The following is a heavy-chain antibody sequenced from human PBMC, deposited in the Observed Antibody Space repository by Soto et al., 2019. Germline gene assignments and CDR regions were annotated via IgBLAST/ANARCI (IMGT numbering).Heavy chain of an antibody. V-gene: IGHV5-51*01. Sequence: PGESLKISCKGSGYKFTNYWIGWVRQMPGKGLEWMGIIYPGDSDSRYSPSFQGQVTISADKSISTAYLQWSSLKASDTAMYYCARLITMVRGGGFYYMDVWGKGTTVTVSS. J-gene: IGHJ6*03. CDR2: IYPGDSDS. CDR1: GYKFTNYW. D-gene: IGHD3-10*01. CDR3: ARLITMVRGGGFYYMDV.